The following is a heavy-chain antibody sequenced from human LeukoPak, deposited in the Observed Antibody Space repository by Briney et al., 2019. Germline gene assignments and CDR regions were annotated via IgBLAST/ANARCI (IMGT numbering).Heavy chain of an antibody. V-gene: IGHV3-15*01. Sequence: GGSLRLSCAASGITFSSYAMSWVRQAPGKGLEWVGRIKSKTDGGTTDYAAPVKGRFTISRDDSKNTLYLQMNSLKTEDTAVYYCTTEGSAVTTWVFDYWGQGTLVTVSS. CDR3: TTEGSAVTTWVFDY. CDR2: IKSKTDGGTT. CDR1: GITFSSYA. D-gene: IGHD4-17*01. J-gene: IGHJ4*02.